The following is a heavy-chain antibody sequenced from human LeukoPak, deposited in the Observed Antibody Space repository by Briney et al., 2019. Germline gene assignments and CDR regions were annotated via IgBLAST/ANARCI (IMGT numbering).Heavy chain of an antibody. CDR2: ISSRGSTI. V-gene: IGHV3-11*04. J-gene: IGHJ6*03. CDR1: GFTFSDYY. D-gene: IGHD3-16*02. CDR3: ARCKARYDYVWGSYRYDYYYYMDV. Sequence: GGSLRLSCAASGFTFSDYYMSWIRQAPGKGLEWVSYISSRGSTIYYADSVKGRFTISRDNAKNSLYLQVNSLRAEDTAVYYCARCKARYDYVWGSYRYDYYYYMDVWGKGTTVTVSS.